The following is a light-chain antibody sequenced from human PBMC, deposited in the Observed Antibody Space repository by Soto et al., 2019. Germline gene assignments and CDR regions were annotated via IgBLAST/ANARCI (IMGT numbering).Light chain of an antibody. J-gene: IGLJ2*01. CDR2: EVS. V-gene: IGLV2-8*01. CDR3: SSFAGNNNLV. Sequence: QSALTQPPSASGSPGQSVTISCTGTSSDVGGYNYVSWYQQHPGKAPKPIISEVSKRPSGGPDRFSGSKSGNPASLTVSGLQAEDEADYYCSSFAGNNNLVFGGGTKVTVL. CDR1: SSDVGGYNY.